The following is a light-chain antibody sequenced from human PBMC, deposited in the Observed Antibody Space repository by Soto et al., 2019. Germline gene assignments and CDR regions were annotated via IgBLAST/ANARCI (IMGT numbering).Light chain of an antibody. V-gene: IGKV3-11*01. CDR2: DAS. CDR3: QQRSNWQVT. CDR1: QSVSSY. J-gene: IGKJ5*01. Sequence: IVLTQSPVTLSLSPGERATLSCRASQSVSSYLAWYQQKPGQAPRLLIYDASNRATGIPARFSGSGSGTDFTLTISSLEPEDFAVYYCQQRSNWQVTFGQGTRLEI.